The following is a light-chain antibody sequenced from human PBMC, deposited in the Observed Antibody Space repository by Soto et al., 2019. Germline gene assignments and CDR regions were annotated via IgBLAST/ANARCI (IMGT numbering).Light chain of an antibody. CDR2: GAA. V-gene: IGKV3-15*01. CDR3: QQYNNWPRT. Sequence: EILMTQSPAALSVSPGEGATLPRRASQSVNSNLAWYQQKPGQAPRLLVYGAATRATGIPARFSGSGSGTEITLTISSLQSEDFAVYYSQQYNNWPRTFGQGTNVEI. J-gene: IGKJ1*01. CDR1: QSVNSN.